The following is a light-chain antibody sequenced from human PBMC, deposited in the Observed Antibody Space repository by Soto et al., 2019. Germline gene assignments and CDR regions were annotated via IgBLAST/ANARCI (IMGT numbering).Light chain of an antibody. CDR1: QSVSRK. J-gene: IGKJ5*01. V-gene: IGKV3-11*01. CDR2: DAS. CDR3: QQFNSYPLT. Sequence: IVLTQAPATLSFSPVERATLSCRASQSVSRKLAWYQQKPGQAPRLLIYDASNRATGIPARFSGSGSGTDFTLTISSLEPEDFATYFCQQFNSYPLTFGQGTRLEIK.